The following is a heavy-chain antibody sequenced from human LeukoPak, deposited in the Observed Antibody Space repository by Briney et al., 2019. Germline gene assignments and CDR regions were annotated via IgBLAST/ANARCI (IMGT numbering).Heavy chain of an antibody. V-gene: IGHV4-59*01. CDR1: GGSISSYY. CDR3: ARGVLWFGESQYYYYYGMDV. J-gene: IGHJ6*02. CDR2: IYYSGST. D-gene: IGHD3-10*01. Sequence: PSETLSLTCTVSGGSISSYYWSWIRQPPGKGLGWVGYIYYSGSTNYNPSLKSRVTISVDTSKNQFSLKLSSVTAADTAVYYCARGVLWFGESQYYYYYGMDVWGQGTTVTVSS.